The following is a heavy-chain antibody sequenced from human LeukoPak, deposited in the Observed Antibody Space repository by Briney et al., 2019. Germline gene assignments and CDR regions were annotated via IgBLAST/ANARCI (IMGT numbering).Heavy chain of an antibody. CDR3: ARNFAAAGTNWFDP. J-gene: IGHJ5*02. D-gene: IGHD6-13*01. CDR2: TRSPGNCE. V-gene: IGHV3-30*02. CDR1: GFRFSDGV. Sequence: GGSLSLSCAASGFRFSDGVFHGVRPAPGKGVEWVAVTRSPGNCEYSADSLKGRSTLSRDNPRNILYLQMNNLRTEDTAVYYCARNFAAAGTNWFDPWGQGTLVTVSS.